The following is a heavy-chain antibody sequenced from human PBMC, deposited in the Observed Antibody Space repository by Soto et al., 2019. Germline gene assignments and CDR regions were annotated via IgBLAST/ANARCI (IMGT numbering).Heavy chain of an antibody. CDR3: ARETTELSMIVVVITYYFDY. J-gene: IGHJ4*02. CDR2: ISYDGSNK. CDR1: GFTFSSYA. V-gene: IGHV3-30-3*01. D-gene: IGHD3-22*01. Sequence: GGSLRLSCAASGFTFSSYAMHWVRQAPGKGLEWVAVISYDGSNKYYADSVKGRFTISRDNSKNTLYLQMNSLRAEDTAVYYCARETTELSMIVVVITYYFDYWGQGTLVTVSS.